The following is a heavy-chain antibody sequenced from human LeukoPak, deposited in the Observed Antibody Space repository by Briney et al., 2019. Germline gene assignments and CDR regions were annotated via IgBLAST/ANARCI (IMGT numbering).Heavy chain of an antibody. J-gene: IGHJ4*02. D-gene: IGHD6-19*01. Sequence: GSLRLSCAASGFTVNTNSMTWVRQAPGKGLEWVSIIYSGGSTYYADSVKGRFTISRDNSKNTLYLQMNSLRTEDTAVYYCARGSGWYLIDYWGQGTLVTVSS. CDR2: IYSGGST. V-gene: IGHV3-53*01. CDR3: ARGSGWYLIDY. CDR1: GFTVNTNS.